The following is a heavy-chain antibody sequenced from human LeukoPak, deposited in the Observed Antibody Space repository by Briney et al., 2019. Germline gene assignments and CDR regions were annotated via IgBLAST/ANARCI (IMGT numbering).Heavy chain of an antibody. CDR3: ASGYTNGPRVDV. V-gene: IGHV3-74*01. CDR1: GFTLSAYW. J-gene: IGHJ6*02. CDR2: LNSEGSGT. Sequence: GGSLRLSCAASGFTLSAYWMHWVRQVPGKGLVWVSRLNSEGSGTFYADSVKGRFTISRDNSKNTLYLQMNSLRAEDTAVYYCASGYTNGPRVDVWGQGTTVTVSS. D-gene: IGHD6-19*01.